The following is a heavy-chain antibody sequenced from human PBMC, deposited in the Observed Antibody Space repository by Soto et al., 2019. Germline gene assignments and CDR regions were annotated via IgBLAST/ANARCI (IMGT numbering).Heavy chain of an antibody. CDR3: VGGPKCGYNYRWFDP. V-gene: IGHV4-59*12. Sequence: QVQVQESGPGLVKPSETLSLTCTVSGASITSYYWGWLRQPPGQGPEWIAYIDYSGRPNYNPFLKSRVTIAVYTPNNRFSLDMISVTAADTAVYFCVGGPKCGYNYRWFDPWGQGTLVIVSS. CDR2: IDYSGRP. J-gene: IGHJ5*02. D-gene: IGHD5-12*01. CDR1: GASITSYY.